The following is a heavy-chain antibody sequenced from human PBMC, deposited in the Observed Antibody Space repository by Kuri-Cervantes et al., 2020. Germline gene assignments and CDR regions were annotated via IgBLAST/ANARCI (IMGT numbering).Heavy chain of an antibody. D-gene: IGHD3-10*01. CDR1: GGSFSGYY. J-gene: IGHJ2*01. Sequence: SETLSLTCAVYGGSFSGYYWSWIRQPPGKGLEWIGEINHSGSTNYNPSPKSRVTISVDTSKNQFSLKLSSVTAADTAVYYCARDRSGYSALRGWYFDLWGRGTLVTVSS. CDR2: INHSGST. V-gene: IGHV4-34*01. CDR3: ARDRSGYSALRGWYFDL.